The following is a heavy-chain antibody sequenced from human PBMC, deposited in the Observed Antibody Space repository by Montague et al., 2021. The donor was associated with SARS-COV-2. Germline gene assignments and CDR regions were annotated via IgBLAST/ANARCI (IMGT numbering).Heavy chain of an antibody. J-gene: IGHJ4*02. CDR2: ISGSGGST. CDR1: GFPFSSYA. D-gene: IGHD2-15*01. CDR3: AKDADPVVVAAKPDY. Sequence: SLRLSCAASGFPFSSYAMSLFRQAPVKGLEWVSAISGSGGSTYYADSVKGRFTISRDNSKNTLYLQMNSLRAEDTAVYYCAKDADPVVVAAKPDYWGQGTLVTVSS. V-gene: IGHV3-23*01.